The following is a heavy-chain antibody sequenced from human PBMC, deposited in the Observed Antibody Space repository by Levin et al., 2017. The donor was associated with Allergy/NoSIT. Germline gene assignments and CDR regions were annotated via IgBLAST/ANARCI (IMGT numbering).Heavy chain of an antibody. CDR3: ARMFYDFWREHKWFDP. CDR2: MNPDSGDT. D-gene: IGHD3-3*01. V-gene: IGHV1-8*01. Sequence: GASVKVSCKASGYSFKTYEISWVRQAPGQGPEWMGSMNPDSGDTHYAHKFQGRVTMTRNTSTNTAYMELSSLRSDDTAVYYCARMFYDFWREHKWFDPWGQGTLVTVSS. CDR1: GYSFKTYE. J-gene: IGHJ5*02.